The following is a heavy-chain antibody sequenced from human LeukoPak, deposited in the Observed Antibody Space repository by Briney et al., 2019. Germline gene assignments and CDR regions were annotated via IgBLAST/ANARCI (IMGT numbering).Heavy chain of an antibody. Sequence: PSETLSLTCAVYGGSFSGYYWSWIRQPPGKGLEWIGEINHSGSTNYNPSLKSRVTISVDTSKNQFSLKLSSVTATDTAVYYCAREGYSSWFDPWGQGTLVTVSS. CDR1: GGSFSGYY. CDR3: AREGYSSWFDP. CDR2: INHSGST. J-gene: IGHJ5*02. D-gene: IGHD1-26*01. V-gene: IGHV4-34*01.